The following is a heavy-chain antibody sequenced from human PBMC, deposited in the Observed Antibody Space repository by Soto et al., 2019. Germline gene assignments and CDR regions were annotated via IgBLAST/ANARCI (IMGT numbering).Heavy chain of an antibody. CDR2: FYNSGNT. Sequence: PSETLSLTCTVSGDSISNYYWTWIRQPPGKGLEWIGCFYNSGNTNYNPSLKSRVTISVDTSNNQFSLRVNSVTADDTALYYCVKGEYYYDSSGYYPFDYWGQGTLVTVSS. D-gene: IGHD3-22*01. CDR3: VKGEYYYDSSGYYPFDY. CDR1: GDSISNYY. V-gene: IGHV4-59*01. J-gene: IGHJ4*02.